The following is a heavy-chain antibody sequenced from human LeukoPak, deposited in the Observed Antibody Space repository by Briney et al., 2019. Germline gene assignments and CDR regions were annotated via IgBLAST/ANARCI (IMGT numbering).Heavy chain of an antibody. CDR3: AREVGYSSSYYGRFDP. D-gene: IGHD2-2*01. Sequence: ASVKVSCKASGYTFTGYYMHWVRQAPGQGLEWMGRVNPNNGVPNYAQKFQGRVTMTRDTAISTFYMELGSLRSDDTAVYFCAREVGYSSSYYGRFDPWGQGTLVIVSS. J-gene: IGHJ5*02. V-gene: IGHV1-2*06. CDR1: GYTFTGYY. CDR2: VNPNNGVP.